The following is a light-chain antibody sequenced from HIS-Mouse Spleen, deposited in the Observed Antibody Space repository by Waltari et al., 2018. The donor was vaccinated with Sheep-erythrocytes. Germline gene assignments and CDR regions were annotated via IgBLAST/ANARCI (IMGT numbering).Light chain of an antibody. Sequence: DIQMTQSPSSLSASVGDRVTIPSRASQSISSYLNWYQQKPGKAPKLLIYAASSLQSGVPSRFSGSGSGTDFTLTISSLQPEDFATYYCQQSYSTPYTVGQGTKLEIK. J-gene: IGKJ2*01. V-gene: IGKV1-39*01. CDR2: AAS. CDR3: QQSYSTPYT. CDR1: QSISSY.